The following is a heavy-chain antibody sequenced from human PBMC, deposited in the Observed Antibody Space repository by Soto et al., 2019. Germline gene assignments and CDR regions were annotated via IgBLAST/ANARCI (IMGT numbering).Heavy chain of an antibody. Sequence: GESLKLSCKGSGYSFTSYWIGWVRQVPGKGLEWMGRIDPTDSYTNYSPSFQGHVTISADKSITTAYLEWSSLKASDTAIYYCARQKSDYGDYAYWGQGTLVTVSS. V-gene: IGHV5-10-1*01. D-gene: IGHD4-17*01. J-gene: IGHJ4*02. CDR2: IDPTDSYT. CDR1: GYSFTSYW. CDR3: ARQKSDYGDYAY.